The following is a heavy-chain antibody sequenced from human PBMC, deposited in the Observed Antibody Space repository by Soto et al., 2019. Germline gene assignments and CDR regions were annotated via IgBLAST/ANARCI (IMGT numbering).Heavy chain of an antibody. CDR1: GGTFGSYA. CDR3: ARDPGWYCSGGSCYSTTLDYYGMDV. V-gene: IGHV1-69*13. CDR2: IIPIFGTA. D-gene: IGHD2-15*01. Sequence: GASVKVSCKASGGTFGSYAISWVRQAPGRGLEWMGGIIPIFGTANYAQKFQGRVTITADESTSTAYMELSSLRSEDTAVYYCARDPGWYCSGGSCYSTTLDYYGMDVWGQGPTVTVSS. J-gene: IGHJ6*02.